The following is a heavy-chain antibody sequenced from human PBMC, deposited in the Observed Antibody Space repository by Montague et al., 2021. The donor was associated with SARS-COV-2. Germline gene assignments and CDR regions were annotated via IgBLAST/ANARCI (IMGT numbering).Heavy chain of an antibody. Sequence: PALVKPTQTLTLTCTFSGVSLTSNSVGVGWIRRPPGKALECLAFVYWDDDKRYSPSLQSRLTITKDTSKNQVVLTMTNMDPVDTGTYYCAHRRRNYGMDVWGQGTTVTVSS. CDR3: AHRRRNYGMDV. V-gene: IGHV2-5*02. CDR2: VYWDDDK. J-gene: IGHJ6*02. CDR1: GVSLTSNSVG.